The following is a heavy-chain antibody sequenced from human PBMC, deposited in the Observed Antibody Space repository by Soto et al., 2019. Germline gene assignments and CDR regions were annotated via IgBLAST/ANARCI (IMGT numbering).Heavy chain of an antibody. J-gene: IGHJ4*02. CDR2: INPDSGGT. V-gene: IGHV1-2*02. CDR1: GYSLTGYY. CDR3: ARGNSYGRQFDY. D-gene: IGHD5-18*01. Sequence: QVQLVQSGAEVRKPGASVKLSCKASGYSLTGYYMHWVRQAPGQGLEWMGWINPDSGGTNYAQKFQGRVTMTRDTSISTAYMELSRLRSDDTAVYYCARGNSYGRQFDYWGQGTLVTVSS.